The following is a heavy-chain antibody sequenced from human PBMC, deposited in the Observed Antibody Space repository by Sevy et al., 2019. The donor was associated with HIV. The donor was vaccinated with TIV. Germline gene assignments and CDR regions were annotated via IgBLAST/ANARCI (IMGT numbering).Heavy chain of an antibody. D-gene: IGHD3-3*01. CDR3: AREGPKNITIFGVVTPYGMDV. Sequence: ASVKVSCKASGGTFSSYAISWVRQAPGQGLEWMGGIIPIFGTANYAQTFQGRVTITADESTSTAYMELSSLRSEDTAVYYCAREGPKNITIFGVVTPYGMDVWGQGTTVTVSS. CDR1: GGTFSSYA. J-gene: IGHJ6*02. CDR2: IIPIFGTA. V-gene: IGHV1-69*13.